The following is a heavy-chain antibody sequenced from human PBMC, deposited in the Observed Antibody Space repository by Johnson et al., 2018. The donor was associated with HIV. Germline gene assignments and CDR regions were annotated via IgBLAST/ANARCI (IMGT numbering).Heavy chain of an antibody. J-gene: IGHJ3*02. V-gene: IGHV3-13*01. Sequence: VQLVESGGGLVQPGGSLRLSCAAYGFTLSDYWMHWVRQGTGIGLEWVSAIGTSGHTYYPGSVKGRFTNSRENAKNSLYLQMNSLRAGDTAVYYCARGGAAAGTNAFEIWGQGTMVTVSS. D-gene: IGHD6-13*01. CDR2: IGTSGHT. CDR3: ARGGAAAGTNAFEI. CDR1: GFTLSDYW.